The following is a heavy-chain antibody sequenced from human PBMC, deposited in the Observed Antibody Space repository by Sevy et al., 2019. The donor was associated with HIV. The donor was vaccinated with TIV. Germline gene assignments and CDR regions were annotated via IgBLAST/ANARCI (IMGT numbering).Heavy chain of an antibody. CDR2: IYTSGST. Sequence: SETLSLTCTVSGGSISSYYWSWIRQPAGKGLEWIGRIYTSGSTNYNPSLKSRVTMSVDTSKNQFSLKLSSVTAADTAVYYCARESQYSSSWYFRGYFDYWGQGTLVTVSS. CDR1: GGSISSYY. J-gene: IGHJ4*02. CDR3: ARESQYSSSWYFRGYFDY. V-gene: IGHV4-4*07. D-gene: IGHD6-13*01.